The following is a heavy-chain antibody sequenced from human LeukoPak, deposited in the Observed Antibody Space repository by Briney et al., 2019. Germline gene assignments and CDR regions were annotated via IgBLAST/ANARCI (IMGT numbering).Heavy chain of an antibody. Sequence: GKSLRLSCAASGFTFRSYGMHWVRQTPGKGLEWVAVIWYDGSNKYYADSVKGRFTISRDNSENTLYLQMNSLKTEDTAMYYCTRHVDLVVVAATLLFEFWGQGILVTVSS. V-gene: IGHV3-33*01. J-gene: IGHJ4*02. CDR2: IWYDGSNK. CDR1: GFTFRSYG. CDR3: TRHVDLVVVAATLLFEF. D-gene: IGHD2-15*01.